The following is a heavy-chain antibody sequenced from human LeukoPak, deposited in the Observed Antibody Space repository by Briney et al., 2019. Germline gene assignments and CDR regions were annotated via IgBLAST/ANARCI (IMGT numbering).Heavy chain of an antibody. V-gene: IGHV4-34*01. J-gene: IGHJ3*02. CDR2: INHSGST. D-gene: IGHD2-2*01. Sequence: SETLSLTCAVYGGSFSGYYWSWIRQPPGKGLEWIGEINHSGSTNYNPPLKSRVTISVDTSKNQFSLKLSSVTAADTAVYYCARGGYCSNTSCYYDAFDIWGQGTMVTVSS. CDR3: ARGGYCSNTSCYYDAFDI. CDR1: GGSFSGYY.